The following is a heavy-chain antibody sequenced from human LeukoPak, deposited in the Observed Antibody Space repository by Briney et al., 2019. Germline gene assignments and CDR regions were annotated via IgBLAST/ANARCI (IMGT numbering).Heavy chain of an antibody. J-gene: IGHJ4*02. V-gene: IGHV4-4*02. CDR2: IYHSGIT. CDR1: GGSISSTIW. Sequence: PSGTLSLTCAVSGGSISSTIWWSWVRQPPGKGLEWIGEIYHSGITNYNPSLKSRVTISIDKSKNQFSLKLSSVTAADTAVYYCARDRVYCSGGSCYRSGEFDYWGQGTLVTVSS. D-gene: IGHD2-15*01. CDR3: ARDRVYCSGGSCYRSGEFDY.